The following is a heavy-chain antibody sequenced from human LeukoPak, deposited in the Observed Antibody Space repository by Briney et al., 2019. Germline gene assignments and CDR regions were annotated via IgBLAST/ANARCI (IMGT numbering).Heavy chain of an antibody. J-gene: IGHJ4*02. CDR3: ARDPVSGVGDY. V-gene: IGHV1-69*04. CDR2: IIPILGIA. Sequence: SVKVSCKASGYTFTSYGISWVRQAPGQGLEWMGRIIPILGIANYAQKFQGRVTITADKSTSTAYMELSSLRSEDTAVYYCARDPVSGVGDYWGQGTLVTVSS. CDR1: GYTFTSYG. D-gene: IGHD1-20*01.